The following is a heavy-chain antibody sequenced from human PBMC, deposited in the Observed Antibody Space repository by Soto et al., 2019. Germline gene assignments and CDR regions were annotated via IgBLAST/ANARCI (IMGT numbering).Heavy chain of an antibody. CDR2: ISGSGGGT. V-gene: IGHV3-23*01. CDR3: TNSRRSVLMVYGFGGMDV. J-gene: IGHJ6*02. Sequence: GGSLRLSCAASGFSVSDYAMSWVRQAPGKGLEWVSSISGSGGGTYYGDSVKGRFTLSRDTSQKTLYLQMNNLRGEDTAVYFGTNSRRSVLMVYGFGGMDVWGRGTTVTVSS. CDR1: GFSVSDYA. D-gene: IGHD2-8*01.